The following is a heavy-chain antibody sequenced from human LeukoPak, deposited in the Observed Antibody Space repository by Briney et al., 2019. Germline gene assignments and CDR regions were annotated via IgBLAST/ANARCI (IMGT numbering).Heavy chain of an antibody. D-gene: IGHD1-14*01. J-gene: IGHJ3*02. CDR2: IYYSGST. CDR3: ARLKATMAFDI. V-gene: IGHV4-59*01. CDR1: GGSISSYY. Sequence: KTSETLSLTCTVSGGSISSYYWSWIRQPPGKGLEWIGYIYYSGSTNYNPSLRSRVTISVDTSKNQFSLDLRSVAAADTAVYYCARLKATMAFDIWGQGTMVTVSS.